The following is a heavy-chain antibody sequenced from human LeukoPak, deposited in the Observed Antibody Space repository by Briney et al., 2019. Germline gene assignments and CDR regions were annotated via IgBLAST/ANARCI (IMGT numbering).Heavy chain of an antibody. D-gene: IGHD3-16*01. CDR3: ARRGGDTDDFDI. CDR1: GGSISGYY. CDR2: VYHSGRT. Sequence: SETLSLTCTVSGGSISGYYWSWIRQPPGKGLEWLGFVYHSGRTKYNPSLKSRVTISVDTSKNQFSLKLSSVTAADTAVYYCARRGGDTDDFDIWGQGTKVTVSS. V-gene: IGHV4-59*08. J-gene: IGHJ3*02.